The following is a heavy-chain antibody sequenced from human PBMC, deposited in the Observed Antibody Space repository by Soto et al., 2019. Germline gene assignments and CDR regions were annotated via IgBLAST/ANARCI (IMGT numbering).Heavy chain of an antibody. V-gene: IGHV4-4*02. D-gene: IGHD1-26*01. J-gene: IGHJ6*02. CDR3: ARVSGSYYYGMDV. CDR2: IYHSGST. CDR1: GGSISSSNW. Sequence: QVQLQESGPGLVKPSGTLSLTCAVSGGSISSSNWWSWVRQPPGKGLEWIGEIYHSGSTNYNPSLKSRVTISVHKSKNQFSLRLTSVTAADTAVYYCARVSGSYYYGMDVWGQGTTVTVSS.